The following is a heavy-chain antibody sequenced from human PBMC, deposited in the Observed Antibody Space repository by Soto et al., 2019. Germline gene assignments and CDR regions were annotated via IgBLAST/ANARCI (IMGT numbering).Heavy chain of an antibody. CDR2: ISDSGST. CDR3: ARGRNGSGWSDFDY. V-gene: IGHV4-59*01. D-gene: IGHD6-19*01. J-gene: IGHJ4*02. CDR1: GGSISSYY. Sequence: QVQLQESGPGLVKPSETLSLTCSVSGGSISSYYWSWIRQPPGKGLEWIGYISDSGSTRYNPSLKCRVSISVHTSENQFSLKLNSVPAADTAVYYCARGRNGSGWSDFDYGGQGTLVTVSS.